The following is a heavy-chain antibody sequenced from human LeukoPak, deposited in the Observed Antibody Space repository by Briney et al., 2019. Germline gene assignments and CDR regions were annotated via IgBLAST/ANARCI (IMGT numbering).Heavy chain of an antibody. CDR2: IYYSGST. J-gene: IGHJ4*02. V-gene: IGHV4-39*01. CDR3: ARWIVSGFDY. D-gene: IGHD3-16*02. CDR1: GGSISSSSYY. Sequence: SETLSLTRTVSGGSISSSSYYWGWIRQPPGKGREWIGSIYYSGSTYYNPSLKSRVTISVDTSKNQFSLKLSSVTAADTAVYYCARWIVSGFDYWGQGTLVTVSS.